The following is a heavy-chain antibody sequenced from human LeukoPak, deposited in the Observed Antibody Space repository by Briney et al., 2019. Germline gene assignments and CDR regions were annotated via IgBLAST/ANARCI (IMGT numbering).Heavy chain of an antibody. V-gene: IGHV1-18*01. CDR1: GYTFTSYG. CDR3: ARENSVNYYDSSGYQLDY. CDR2: ISAYNGNT. D-gene: IGHD3-22*01. J-gene: IGHJ4*02. Sequence: APVKVSCKASGYTFTSYGISWARQAPGQGLEWMGWISAYNGNTNCAQKLQGRVTMTTDTSTSTAYMELRSLRSDDTAVYYCARENSVNYYDSSGYQLDYWGQGTLVTVSS.